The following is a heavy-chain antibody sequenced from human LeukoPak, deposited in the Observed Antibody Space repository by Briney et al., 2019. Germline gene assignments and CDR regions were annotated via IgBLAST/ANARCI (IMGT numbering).Heavy chain of an antibody. D-gene: IGHD5-24*01. J-gene: IGHJ4*02. CDR2: VSAANNP. Sequence: GASVKVSCKASGYTFTTYAIHWVRQAPGQGLELLGWVSAANNPEYSQKFQGRVVITRDASATTSYLELNSLRSEDTAVYYCAMSVEMPPIPSFDYWGQGTLVTVSS. CDR1: GYTFTTYA. V-gene: IGHV1-3*01. CDR3: AMSVEMPPIPSFDY.